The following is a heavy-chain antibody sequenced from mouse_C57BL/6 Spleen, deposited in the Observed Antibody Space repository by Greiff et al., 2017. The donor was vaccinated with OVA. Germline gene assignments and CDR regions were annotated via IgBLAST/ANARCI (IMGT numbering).Heavy chain of an antibody. CDR2: INPNNGGT. V-gene: IGHV1-26*01. D-gene: IGHD2-4*01. CDR1: GYTFTDYY. Sequence: LVEPGASVKISCKASGYTFTDYYMNLVKQSHGKSLEWIGDINPNNGGTSYNQKFKGKATLTVDKSSSTAYMELRSLTSEDSAVYYCARGTYYDYPRAMDYWGQGTSVTVSS. CDR3: ARGTYYDYPRAMDY. J-gene: IGHJ4*01.